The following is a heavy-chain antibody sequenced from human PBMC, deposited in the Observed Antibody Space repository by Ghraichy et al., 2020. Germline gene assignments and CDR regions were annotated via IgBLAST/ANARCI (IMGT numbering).Heavy chain of an antibody. CDR3: ARHNRGLLSGNWFDP. J-gene: IGHJ5*02. D-gene: IGHD3-3*01. Sequence: SETLSLTCTVSGGSISSSSYYWGWIRQPPGKGLEWIGSIYYSGSTYYNPSLKSRVTISVDTSKNQFSLKLSSVTAADTAVYYCARHNRGLLSGNWFDPWGQGTLVTVSS. CDR2: IYYSGST. CDR1: GGSISSSSYY. V-gene: IGHV4-39*01.